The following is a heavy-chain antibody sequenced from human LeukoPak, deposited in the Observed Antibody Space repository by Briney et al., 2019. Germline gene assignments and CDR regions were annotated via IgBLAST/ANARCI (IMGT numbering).Heavy chain of an antibody. Sequence: SPTLSPTRTVAGGSISSYYWSWIRQTAGKGVEWIERIYTSGSTNYNPSLKSRVTMSVDTSKNQFSLELSCVTGAGTGVYFCARYDACDIWGEGTMVTVSS. J-gene: IGHJ3*02. CDR3: ARYDACDI. CDR2: IYTSGST. V-gene: IGHV4-4*07. CDR1: GGSISSYY.